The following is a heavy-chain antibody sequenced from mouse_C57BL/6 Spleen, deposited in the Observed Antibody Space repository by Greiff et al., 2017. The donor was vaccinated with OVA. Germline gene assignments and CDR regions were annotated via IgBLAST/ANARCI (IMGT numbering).Heavy chain of an antibody. CDR3: ARGVLSPFAY. D-gene: IGHD6-1*01. Sequence: VQLQQSGPVLVKPGASVKMSCKASGYTFTDYYMNWVKQSHGKSLEWIGVINPYNGGTSYNQKFKGKATLTVDKSSSTAYMELNSLTSEDSAVYFCARGVLSPFAYWGPGPLVTVSA. CDR2: INPYNGGT. J-gene: IGHJ3*01. CDR1: GYTFTDYY. V-gene: IGHV1-19*01.